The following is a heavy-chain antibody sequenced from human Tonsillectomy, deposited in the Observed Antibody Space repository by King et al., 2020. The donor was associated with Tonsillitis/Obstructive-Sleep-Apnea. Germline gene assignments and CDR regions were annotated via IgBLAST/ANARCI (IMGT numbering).Heavy chain of an antibody. CDR3: ATDGVGTTGTTGFDY. J-gene: IGHJ4*02. CDR1: GFTFSIYA. V-gene: IGHV3-23*04. CDR2: ISASGGST. D-gene: IGHD1-1*01. Sequence: VQLVESGGGLVQPGGSLRLSCAASGFTFSIYAMSWVRQAPGKGLEWVSAISASGGSTYFADSVKGRFTISRDNSKNTLYLQMNSLRAEDSAVYFCATDGVGTTGTTGFDYWGQGTLVTVSS.